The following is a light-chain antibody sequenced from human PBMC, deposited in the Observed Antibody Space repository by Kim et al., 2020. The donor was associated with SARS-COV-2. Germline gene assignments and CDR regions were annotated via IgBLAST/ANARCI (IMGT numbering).Light chain of an antibody. CDR2: GTS. CDR3: QHYGNSEIT. CDR1: QSVSSTY. Sequence: APRERATLSCRASQSVSSTYLAWYQKKHGQAPRLLVYGTSSRATGIPDRFSGRGSGTDFTLTISGLEPEDFAVYYCQHYGNSEITFGPGTKVDIK. J-gene: IGKJ3*01. V-gene: IGKV3-20*01.